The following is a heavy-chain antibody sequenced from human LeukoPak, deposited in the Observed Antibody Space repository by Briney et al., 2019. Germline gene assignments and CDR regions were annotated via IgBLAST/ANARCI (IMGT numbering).Heavy chain of an antibody. CDR1: GYSFTNYW. V-gene: IGHV5-51*01. J-gene: IGHJ4*02. CDR3: ARVTHYDFWSGSSPLDY. D-gene: IGHD3-3*01. Sequence: GESLKISCKGSGYSFTNYWIAWVRQMPGRGLECMGIIHPGDSDTRFSPSFQGQVSISADKSISTAYLQWSSLKASDTAMYYCARVTHYDFWSGSSPLDYWGQGTLVTVSS. CDR2: IHPGDSDT.